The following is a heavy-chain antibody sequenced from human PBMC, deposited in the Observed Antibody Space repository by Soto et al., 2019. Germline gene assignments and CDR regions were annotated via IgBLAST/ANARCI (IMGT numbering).Heavy chain of an antibody. CDR3: ARGHHRWLQFWDFDL. J-gene: IGHJ2*01. Sequence: QVQLVQSGAEVKKPGSSVTVSCKASGGTFSSYTISWVRQAPGQGLEWMGGIIPIFGTANYAQKFQGRVTITADESTSTAYMELSSLRSEDMAVYYCARGHHRWLQFWDFDLWGRGTLVTVSS. CDR1: GGTFSSYT. CDR2: IIPIFGTA. V-gene: IGHV1-69*12. D-gene: IGHD5-12*01.